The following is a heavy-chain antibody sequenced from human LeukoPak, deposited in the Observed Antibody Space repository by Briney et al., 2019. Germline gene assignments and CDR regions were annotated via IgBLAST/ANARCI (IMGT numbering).Heavy chain of an antibody. D-gene: IGHD3-3*01. CDR1: GGTFSSYA. V-gene: IGHV1-69*04. CDR2: IIPILGIA. Sequence: SVKVSCKASGGTFSSYAISWVRQAPGQGLEWMGRIIPILGIANYAQKFQGRVTITADKSTSTAYMERSSLRSEDTAVYYCAREEITIFGVVNYWGQGTLVTVSS. J-gene: IGHJ4*02. CDR3: AREEITIFGVVNY.